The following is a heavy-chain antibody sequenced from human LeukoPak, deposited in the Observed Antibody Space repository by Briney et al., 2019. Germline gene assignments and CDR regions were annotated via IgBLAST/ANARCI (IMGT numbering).Heavy chain of an antibody. V-gene: IGHV4-59*08. Sequence: PSETLSLTCTVSGGSISSYYWSWIRQPPGKGLEWIGYIYYSGSTNYNPSLKSRVTISVDTSKNQFSLKLSSVTAADTAVYYCARQGYYYDSSGYPYHDAFDIWGQGTMVTVSS. CDR2: IYYSGST. CDR1: GGSISSYY. CDR3: ARQGYYYDSSGYPYHDAFDI. J-gene: IGHJ3*02. D-gene: IGHD3-22*01.